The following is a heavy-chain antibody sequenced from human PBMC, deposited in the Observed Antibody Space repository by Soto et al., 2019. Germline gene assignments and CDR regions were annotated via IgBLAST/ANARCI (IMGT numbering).Heavy chain of an antibody. D-gene: IGHD6-13*01. CDR3: AREMRYSSSWSNPKHIYYYYGMDV. J-gene: IGHJ6*02. CDR1: GYTFTGYY. V-gene: IGHV1-2*04. Sequence: QVQPVQSGAEVKKPGASVKVSCKASGYTFTGYYMHWVRQAPGQGLEWMGWINPNSGGTNYAQKFQGWVTMTRDTSISTAYMELSRLRSDDTAVYYCAREMRYSSSWSNPKHIYYYYGMDVWGQGTTVTVSS. CDR2: INPNSGGT.